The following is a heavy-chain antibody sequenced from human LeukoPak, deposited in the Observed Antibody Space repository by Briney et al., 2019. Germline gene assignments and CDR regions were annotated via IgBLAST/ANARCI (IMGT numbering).Heavy chain of an antibody. CDR2: ISGSGGST. J-gene: IGHJ3*02. V-gene: IGHV3-23*01. Sequence: GGSLRLSCAASGFTFSGYAMSWVRQAPGKGLEWVSAISGSGGSTYYADSVKGRFTISRDNSKNTLYLQMNSLRAEDTAVYYCAKWGYDYVWGSYRTPLDIWGQGTMVTVSS. CDR1: GFTFSGYA. CDR3: AKWGYDYVWGSYRTPLDI. D-gene: IGHD3-16*02.